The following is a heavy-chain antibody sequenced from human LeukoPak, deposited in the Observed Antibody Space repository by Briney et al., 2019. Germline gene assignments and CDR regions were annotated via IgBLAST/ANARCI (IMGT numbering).Heavy chain of an antibody. V-gene: IGHV4-61*02. D-gene: IGHD4-17*01. J-gene: IGHJ4*02. CDR1: GGSISSGSYY. Sequence: SQTLSLTCTVSGGSISSGSYYWSWIRQPAGKGLEWIGRIYTSGSTNYNPSLKSRVTISVDTSKNQFSLQLNSVTPEDTAVYYCARDVYGDGIFDYWGQGTLVTVSS. CDR3: ARDVYGDGIFDY. CDR2: IYTSGST.